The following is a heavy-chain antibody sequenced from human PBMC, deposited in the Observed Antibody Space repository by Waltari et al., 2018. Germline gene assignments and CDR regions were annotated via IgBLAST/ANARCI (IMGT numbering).Heavy chain of an antibody. CDR2: IYYSGIT. D-gene: IGHD3-22*01. V-gene: IGHV4-39*07. Sequence: QLQLQESGPGLVKPSETLSLTCTVSGGSISSSSYYWGWIRQPPGKGLEWIGSIYYSGITYYNPSLKSRVTISVDTSKNQFSLKLSSVTAADTAVYYCAREPESVIRAFDIWGQGTMVTVSS. CDR1: GGSISSSSYY. CDR3: AREPESVIRAFDI. J-gene: IGHJ3*02.